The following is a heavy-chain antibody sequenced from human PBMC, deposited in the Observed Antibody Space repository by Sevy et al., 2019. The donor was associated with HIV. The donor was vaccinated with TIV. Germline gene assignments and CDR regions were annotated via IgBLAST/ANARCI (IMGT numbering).Heavy chain of an antibody. CDR1: GYTLAKFS. V-gene: IGHV1-24*01. CDR3: ATTKDYYDSSGYPFDY. CDR2: FDPEDGDPEDGKT. D-gene: IGHD3-22*01. J-gene: IGHJ4*02. Sequence: ASVKVSCKVSGYTLAKFSIHWVRQAPGKGLEWMTSFDPEDGDPEDGKTIYAQKFLGRVTMTEDTSTDTAYMELSSPRSDDTAVYYCATTKDYYDSSGYPFDYWGQGTLVTVSS.